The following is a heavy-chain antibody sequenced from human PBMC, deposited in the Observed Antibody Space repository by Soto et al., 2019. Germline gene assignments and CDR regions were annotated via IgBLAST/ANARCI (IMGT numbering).Heavy chain of an antibody. D-gene: IGHD3-16*01. CDR2: IRGDGRTT. Sequence: LRLSCASSGFTFRNYWMHWVRQAPGKGLVWVSHIRGDGRTTSYADSVEGRFTISRDNAKNSVYLQMNSLRAEDTATYYCARDISDMMGGDAFDIWGQGTMVTVSS. J-gene: IGHJ3*02. CDR1: GFTFRNYW. V-gene: IGHV3-74*01. CDR3: ARDISDMMGGDAFDI.